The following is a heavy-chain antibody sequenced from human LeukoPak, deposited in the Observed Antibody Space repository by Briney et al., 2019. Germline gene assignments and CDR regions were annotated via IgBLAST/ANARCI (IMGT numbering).Heavy chain of an antibody. V-gene: IGHV4-34*01. CDR1: GGSFSGYY. CDR2: INHSGST. CDR3: AREGIINYYDSSGYEGFDY. D-gene: IGHD3-22*01. J-gene: IGHJ4*02. Sequence: SETLSLTCAVYGGSFSGYYWSWIRQPPGKGLEWIGEINHSGSTNYNPSLKSRVTISVDTSKNQFSLKLSSVTAADTAVYYCAREGIINYYDSSGYEGFDYWGQGTLVTVSS.